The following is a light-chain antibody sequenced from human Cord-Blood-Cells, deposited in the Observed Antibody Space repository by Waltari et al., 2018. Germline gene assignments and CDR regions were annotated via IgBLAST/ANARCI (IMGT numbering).Light chain of an antibody. Sequence: QSVLPQPPSASGTPGQRVTIYCSGSSSNIGSNTVIWYQQLPGTAPKLLIDSNNQRPSGVPDRFSGSKSGTSASLAISGLQSEDEADYYCAAWDDSLNGWVFGGGTKLTVL. CDR1: SSNIGSNT. CDR3: AAWDDSLNGWV. CDR2: SNN. J-gene: IGLJ3*02. V-gene: IGLV1-44*01.